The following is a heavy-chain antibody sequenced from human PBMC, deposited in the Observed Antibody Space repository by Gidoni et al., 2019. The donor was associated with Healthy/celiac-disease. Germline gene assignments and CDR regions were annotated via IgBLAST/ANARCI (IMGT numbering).Heavy chain of an antibody. Sequence: EVQLVESGGGLVKPGGSLRLSCAASGFTFSSYSMNWVRQAPGKGLEWVSSISSSSSYIYYADSVKGRFTISRDNAKNSRYLQMNSLRAEDTAVYYCARDRGIEDRPLGYWGQGTLVTVSS. D-gene: IGHD6-6*01. V-gene: IGHV3-21*01. CDR2: ISSSSSYI. CDR1: GFTFSSYS. J-gene: IGHJ4*02. CDR3: ARDRGIEDRPLGY.